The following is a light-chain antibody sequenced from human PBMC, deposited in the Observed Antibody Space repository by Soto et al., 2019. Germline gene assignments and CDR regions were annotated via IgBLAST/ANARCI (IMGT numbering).Light chain of an antibody. Sequence: MVMTQFSVALCVVSGENAHLSFQASQSVISNLAWYQQKPGQAPRLLIYGASTRATGIPDRFSGSGSGTEFTLTISSLQSGDFAVYYCQKYNRWPFTCGPGNKGAIK. V-gene: IGKV3-15*01. CDR3: QKYNRWPFT. CDR2: GAS. CDR1: QSVISN. J-gene: IGKJ3*01.